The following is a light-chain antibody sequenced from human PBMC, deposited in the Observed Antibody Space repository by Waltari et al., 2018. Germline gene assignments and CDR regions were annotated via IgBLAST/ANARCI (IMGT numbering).Light chain of an antibody. CDR1: QDINNY. V-gene: IGKV1-33*01. J-gene: IGKJ3*01. Sequence: DIQMTQSPSSLSASVGDRVTITCQASQDINNYLNWYQHKPGKAPKLLIYDAFKLETGVPSRFSGSGSGTDFTFTISSLQPEDIATYYCQQYDNLPPLFTFGPGTKVDIK. CDR3: QQYDNLPPLFT. CDR2: DAF.